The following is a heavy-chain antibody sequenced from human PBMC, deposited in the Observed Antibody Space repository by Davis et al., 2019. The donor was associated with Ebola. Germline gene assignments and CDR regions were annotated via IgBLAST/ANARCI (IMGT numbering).Heavy chain of an antibody. CDR3: ARGSRNMDV. Sequence: GESLKISCAASGFTFSRYWMHWVRQAPGKGLVYVSRISSDGGITSYADSVKGRFTISRDNAKDSLYLQMNSLRAEDTAVYYRARGSRNMDVWGQGTTVTVSS. CDR2: ISSDGGIT. J-gene: IGHJ6*02. V-gene: IGHV3-74*01. CDR1: GFTFSRYW.